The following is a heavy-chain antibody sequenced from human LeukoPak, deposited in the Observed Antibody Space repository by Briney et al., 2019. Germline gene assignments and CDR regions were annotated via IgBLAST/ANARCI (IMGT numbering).Heavy chain of an antibody. CDR3: AKDSGGLWSGYYPIDY. D-gene: IGHD3-3*01. CDR1: GFIFTNYF. V-gene: IGHV3-7*01. J-gene: IGHJ4*02. Sequence: QTGGSLRLSCAASGFIFTNYFMSWVRQAPGKGLEWVASIKHDGSEKYYVDSVRGRFTISRDNTMNSLYLQMSSLRAEDTAVYYCAKDSGGLWSGYYPIDYWGQGTLVTVSS. CDR2: IKHDGSEK.